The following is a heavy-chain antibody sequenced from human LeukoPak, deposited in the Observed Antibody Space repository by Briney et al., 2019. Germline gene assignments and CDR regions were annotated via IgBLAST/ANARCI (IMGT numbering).Heavy chain of an antibody. V-gene: IGHV4-38-2*01. D-gene: IGHD3-22*01. J-gene: IGHJ2*01. CDR3: ARHRDSSGYYYFFDL. CDR1: GYSISSGYY. Sequence: PSETLSLTCAVSGYSISSGYYWGWIRPPPGKGLEWIGSVYHSGSTYYNPSLKSRVTISVDTSKNQFSLRLSSVTAADTAVYYCARHRDSSGYYYFFDLWGRGTLVTVSP. CDR2: VYHSGST.